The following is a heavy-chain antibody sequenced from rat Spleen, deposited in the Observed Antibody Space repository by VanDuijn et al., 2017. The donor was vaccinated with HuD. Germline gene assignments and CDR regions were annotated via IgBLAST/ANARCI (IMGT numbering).Heavy chain of an antibody. CDR2: ISPTGGFT. CDR3: ARHLIITTVVTGYFDY. J-gene: IGHJ2*01. Sequence: EVHLVESGGGLVQPGRPLKLSCAASGFTFSAYDMAWVRQTPTKGLEWVASISPTGGFTHYRDSVKGRFTVSRDNARSTLYLQMDSLRSEDTATYYCARHLIITTVVTGYFDYWGQGVMVTVSS. V-gene: IGHV5-25*01. D-gene: IGHD1-1*01. CDR1: GFTFSAYD.